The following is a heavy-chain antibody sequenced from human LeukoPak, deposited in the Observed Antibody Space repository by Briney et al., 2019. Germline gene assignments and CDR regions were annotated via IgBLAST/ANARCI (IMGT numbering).Heavy chain of an antibody. CDR1: GFTFTTYV. J-gene: IGHJ4*02. Sequence: GGSLRLSCAASGFTFTTYVMNWVRQPPGKGLEWVSSIKSDGSDVYYADSVKGRFTISRDNTKNSLYLQMNSLRAEDTAVYYCAREYSSSSSPYFDYWGQGTLVTVSS. CDR2: IKSDGSDV. CDR3: AREYSSSSSPYFDY. V-gene: IGHV3-21*01. D-gene: IGHD6-6*01.